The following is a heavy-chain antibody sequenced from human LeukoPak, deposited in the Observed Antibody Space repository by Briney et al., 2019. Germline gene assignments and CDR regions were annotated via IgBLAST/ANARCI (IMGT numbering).Heavy chain of an antibody. D-gene: IGHD3-22*01. CDR3: ASVKVFYYDSSGYYAPY. V-gene: IGHV5-51*01. J-gene: IGHJ1*01. CDR2: IYPGDSDT. Sequence: GESLKISCKGSGYSFTSYWIGWVRQMPGKGLEWMGIIYPGDSDTRYSPSFQGQVTISADKSISTAYLQWSSLKASDTAMYYCASVKVFYYDSSGYYAPYWGQGTLVTVSS. CDR1: GYSFTSYW.